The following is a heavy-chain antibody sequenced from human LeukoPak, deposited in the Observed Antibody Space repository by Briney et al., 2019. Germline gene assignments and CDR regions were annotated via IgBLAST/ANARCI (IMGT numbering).Heavy chain of an antibody. J-gene: IGHJ3*02. Sequence: GASVKVSCKASDYTFTGYYMHWVRQAPGQGLEWMGWIHPNSGGTNYAQKFQGRVTMTRDASISTAYMELSRLRSDDTAVYYCAKDLVLRYFDWFDYAFDIWGQGTMVTVSS. CDR1: DYTFTGYY. D-gene: IGHD3-9*01. CDR3: AKDLVLRYFDWFDYAFDI. V-gene: IGHV1-2*02. CDR2: IHPNSGGT.